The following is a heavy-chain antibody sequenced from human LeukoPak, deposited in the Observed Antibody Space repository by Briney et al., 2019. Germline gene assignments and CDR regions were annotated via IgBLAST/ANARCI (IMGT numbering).Heavy chain of an antibody. CDR2: INPSGGST. V-gene: IGHV1-46*01. Sequence: GASVKVTCNASGYTFTSYYMHWVRQAPGQGLEWMGIINPSGGSTSYAQKFQGRVTMTRDTSTSTVYMELSSLRSEDTAVYYCATQPVGAPYYYYYYMDVWGKGTTVTVSS. CDR1: GYTFTSYY. J-gene: IGHJ6*03. D-gene: IGHD1-26*01. CDR3: ATQPVGAPYYYYYYMDV.